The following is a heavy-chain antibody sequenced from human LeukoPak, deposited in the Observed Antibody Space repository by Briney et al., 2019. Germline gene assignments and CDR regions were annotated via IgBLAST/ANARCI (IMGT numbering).Heavy chain of an antibody. Sequence: GGSLRLSCAASGFTFSSYGMHWVRQAPGKGLEWVALIRYDGSNKYYADSVKGRFTISRDNSKNTLYLQMNSLRAEDTAVYYCAKGVSGYYYNDAFDIWGQGTMVTVSS. CDR3: AKGVSGYYYNDAFDI. CDR1: GFTFSSYG. D-gene: IGHD3-22*01. V-gene: IGHV3-30*02. CDR2: IRYDGSNK. J-gene: IGHJ3*02.